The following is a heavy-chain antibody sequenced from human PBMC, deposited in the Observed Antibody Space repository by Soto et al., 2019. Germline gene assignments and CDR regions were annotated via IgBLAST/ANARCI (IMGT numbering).Heavy chain of an antibody. V-gene: IGHV3-9*01. CDR2: ISWNSGSI. CDR3: AKDRGYCSGGSCYDLYYYGMDV. Sequence: GGSLRLSCAASGFTFDDYAMHWVRQAPGKGLEWVSGISWNSGSIGYADSVKGRFTISRDNAKNSLYLQMNSLRAEDTALYYCAKDRGYCSGGSCYDLYYYGMDVWGQGTTVTVSS. CDR1: GFTFDDYA. J-gene: IGHJ6*02. D-gene: IGHD2-15*01.